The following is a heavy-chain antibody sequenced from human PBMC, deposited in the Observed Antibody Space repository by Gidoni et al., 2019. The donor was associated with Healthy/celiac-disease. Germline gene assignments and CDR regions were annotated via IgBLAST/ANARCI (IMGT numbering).Heavy chain of an antibody. CDR3: ARDPSGTMIVGTNDY. CDR1: GGTFSSYT. D-gene: IGHD3-22*01. CDR2: ITPILGIA. J-gene: IGHJ4*02. V-gene: IGHV1-69*08. Sequence: QVQLVQSGAEVYTPGSSVKVSCKASGGTFSSYTISWVRQAPGQGLEWMGRITPILGIATCAQKFQGRVTITADKSTSTAYMELSSLRSEDTAVYYCARDPSGTMIVGTNDYWGQGTLVTVSS.